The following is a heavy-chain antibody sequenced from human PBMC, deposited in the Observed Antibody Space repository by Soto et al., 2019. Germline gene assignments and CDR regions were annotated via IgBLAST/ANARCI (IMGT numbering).Heavy chain of an antibody. J-gene: IGHJ4*02. D-gene: IGHD2-21*02. CDR1: GFTFSSYT. CDR2: ISSSYYI. CDR3: ARGDVVVLTATSNFDY. V-gene: IGHV3-21*01. Sequence: PGGSLRLSCAASGFTFSSYTMKWVRQAPGKGLGWVASISSSYYIKYADSVKGRFTISRDNAKNSLYLQMNSLRAEDTAVYYCARGDVVVLTATSNFDYWGQGTLVTVYS.